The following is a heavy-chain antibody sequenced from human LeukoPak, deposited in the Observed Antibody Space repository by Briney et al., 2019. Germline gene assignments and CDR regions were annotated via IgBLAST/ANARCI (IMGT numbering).Heavy chain of an antibody. D-gene: IGHD6-19*01. CDR2: INHSGST. CDR1: GGSFSGYY. V-gene: IGHV4-34*01. CDR3: ARGRRYGAVAGTLVDY. J-gene: IGHJ4*02. Sequence: SETLSLTCAVCGGSFSGYYWSWIRQPPGKGLEWIGEINHSGSTNYNPSLKSRVTISVDTSKNQFSLKLSSVTAADTAVCYCARGRRYGAVAGTLVDYWGQGTLVTVSS.